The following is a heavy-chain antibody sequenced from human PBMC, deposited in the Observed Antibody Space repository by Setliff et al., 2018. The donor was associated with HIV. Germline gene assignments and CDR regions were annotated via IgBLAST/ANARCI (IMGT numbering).Heavy chain of an antibody. CDR3: ARAPYHDYRGLAVYYFDY. CDR1: GGSISSGGYF. V-gene: IGHV4-31*03. Sequence: SETLSLTCTVSGGSISSGGYFWSWIRQLPGKGLEGIGYIYYSGSTFYSPSLKSRLSISVDTAKNQFSLKLTSVTAADTAVYYCARAPYHDYRGLAVYYFDYWGQGTLVTVSS. CDR2: IYYSGST. D-gene: IGHD3-22*01. J-gene: IGHJ4*02.